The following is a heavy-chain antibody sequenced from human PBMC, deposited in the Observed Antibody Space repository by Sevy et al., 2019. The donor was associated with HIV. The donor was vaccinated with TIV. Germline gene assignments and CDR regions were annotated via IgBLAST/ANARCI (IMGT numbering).Heavy chain of an antibody. J-gene: IGHJ4*02. CDR2: FDPEDGET. V-gene: IGHV1-24*01. CDR3: AITKDCYDNIRSPFDY. D-gene: IGHD3-22*01. CDR1: GYTLTKLA. Sequence: ASVKVSCKVSGYTLTKLAMHWVRQAPGKGLEWMGTFDPEDGETIYAQKFQGRVTMTEDTSIDTAYMELSSLRSEDTAVFYCAITKDCYDNIRSPFDYWGQGTLVTVSS.